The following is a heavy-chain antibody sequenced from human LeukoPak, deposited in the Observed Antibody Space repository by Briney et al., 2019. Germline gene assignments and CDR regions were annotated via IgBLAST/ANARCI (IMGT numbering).Heavy chain of an antibody. CDR3: ARHGISVWGSYRSFDL. J-gene: IGHJ2*01. D-gene: IGHD3-16*02. CDR1: GGSISSYY. Sequence: PSETLSLTCTVSGGSISSYYWSWIRQPAGKGLEWIGRIYTSGSTNYNPSLKSRVTMSVDTSKNQFSLKLSSVTAADTAVYYCARHGISVWGSYRSFDLWGRGTLVTVSS. CDR2: IYTSGST. V-gene: IGHV4-4*07.